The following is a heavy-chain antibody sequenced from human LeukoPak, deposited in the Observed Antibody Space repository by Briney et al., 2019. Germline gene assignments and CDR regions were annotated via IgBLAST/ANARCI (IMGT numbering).Heavy chain of an antibody. J-gene: IGHJ4*02. CDR3: ARGYCSGDCFTLFDY. Sequence: ASVKVSCKAAGYMFTGYYMQWDRQAPGQGLEWMGWINPNSGGTNYAQKFQGRVTMTRDTSISTAYMELSSLRSDDTAVYYCARGYCSGDCFTLFDYWGQRTLVTVSS. D-gene: IGHD2-21*02. V-gene: IGHV1-2*02. CDR2: INPNSGGT. CDR1: GYMFTGYY.